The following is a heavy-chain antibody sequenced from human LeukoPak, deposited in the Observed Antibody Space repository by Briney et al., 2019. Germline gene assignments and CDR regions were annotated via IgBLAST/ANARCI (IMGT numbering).Heavy chain of an antibody. CDR3: AKGGAFPDY. Sequence: GGSLRLSCAASGFIFTDYAMNWVRQAPGKGLEWVSGISSSGDSTFYADSVKGRFTISRDSSKNTLHLQMSSLRDEDTAVYFCAKGGAFPDYWGQGTLVTVSS. D-gene: IGHD1-26*01. V-gene: IGHV3-23*01. CDR2: ISSSGDST. J-gene: IGHJ4*02. CDR1: GFIFTDYA.